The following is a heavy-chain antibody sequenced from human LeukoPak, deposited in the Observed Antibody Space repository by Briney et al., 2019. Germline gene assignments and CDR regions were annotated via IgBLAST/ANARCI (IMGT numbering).Heavy chain of an antibody. CDR2: IIPIFGTA. J-gene: IGHJ1*01. CDR3: ARILSSSWFEYFHH. CDR1: GGTFSNYA. V-gene: IGHV1-69*13. Sequence: ASVKVSCKASGGTFSNYAISWVRQAPGQGLEWMGAIIPIFGTANYAQKFQGRVTITADESTSTAYMELSSLRSEDTAVYYCARILSSSWFEYFHHWGQGTLVTVSS. D-gene: IGHD6-19*01.